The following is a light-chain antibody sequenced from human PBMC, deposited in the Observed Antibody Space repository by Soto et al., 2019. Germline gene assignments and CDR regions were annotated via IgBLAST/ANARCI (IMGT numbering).Light chain of an antibody. CDR1: SNDIGGYNL. CDR3: CSYAGSDTYVI. J-gene: IGLJ2*01. Sequence: QSALTQPASVSGSPGQSITISCTGTSNDIGGYNLVSWYQQHPGKAPKLMIYEAFKRPSAVSNRFSGSKSGNTASLTISGLQAEDEADYYCCSYAGSDTYVIFGGGTKLTVL. CDR2: EAF. V-gene: IGLV2-23*01.